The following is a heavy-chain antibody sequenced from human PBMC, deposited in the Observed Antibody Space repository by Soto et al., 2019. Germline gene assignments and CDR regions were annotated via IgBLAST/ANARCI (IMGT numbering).Heavy chain of an antibody. J-gene: IGHJ2*01. CDR1: GGSISSYY. CDR2: IYYSGST. Sequence: QVQLQESGPGLVKPSETLSLTCTVSGGSISSYYWCWIWQPPGKGLEWIGYIYYSGSTNYNPSLKSRVNISVDTSKNQFALKLSSVTAADTAVYCCARFNWYFDLWGRGTLVTVSS. V-gene: IGHV4-59*08. CDR3: ARFNWYFDL.